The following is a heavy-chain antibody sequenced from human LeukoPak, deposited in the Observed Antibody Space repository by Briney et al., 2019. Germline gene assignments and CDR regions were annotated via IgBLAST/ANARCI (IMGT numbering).Heavy chain of an antibody. J-gene: IGHJ4*02. CDR3: ARDLELERNRWNYFES. Sequence: PSETLSLTCTVSGGSISRFFWSWIRQPPGKGLEWLGCIDYSGSTQYNPSLKSRVTISVDTSKQQFSLKLSSVTAADTAVYYCARDLELERNRWNYFESWGQGTLVTVSS. V-gene: IGHV4-59*01. CDR1: GGSISRFF. D-gene: IGHD1-1*01. CDR2: IDYSGST.